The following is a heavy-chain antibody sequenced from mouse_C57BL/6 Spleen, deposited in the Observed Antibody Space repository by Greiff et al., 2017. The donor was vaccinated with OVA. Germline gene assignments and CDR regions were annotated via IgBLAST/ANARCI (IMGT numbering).Heavy chain of an antibody. J-gene: IGHJ4*01. CDR3: ARWGEYYAMDY. Sequence: QVQLQQPGAELVRPGSSVKLSCKASGYTFTSYWMHWVKQRPIQGLEWIGNIDPSDSETHYNQKFKDKATLTVDKSSSTAYMQLSSLTSEDSAVYYCARWGEYYAMDYWGQGTSVTVSS. CDR2: IDPSDSET. CDR1: GYTFTSYW. V-gene: IGHV1-52*01.